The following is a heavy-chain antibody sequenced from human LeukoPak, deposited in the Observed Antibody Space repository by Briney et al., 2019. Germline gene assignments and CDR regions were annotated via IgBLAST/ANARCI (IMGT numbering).Heavy chain of an antibody. CDR1: GGSISSGSYY. D-gene: IGHD3-3*01. CDR3: ARWYYDFWSGLTYFDY. J-gene: IGHJ4*02. Sequence: PSETLSLTCTVSGGSISSGSYYWSWIRQPAGKGLEWIGRIYTSGSTNYNPSLKSRVTISVDTSKNQFSLKLSSVTAADTAVYYCARWYYDFWSGLTYFDYWGQGTPVTVSS. CDR2: IYTSGST. V-gene: IGHV4-61*02.